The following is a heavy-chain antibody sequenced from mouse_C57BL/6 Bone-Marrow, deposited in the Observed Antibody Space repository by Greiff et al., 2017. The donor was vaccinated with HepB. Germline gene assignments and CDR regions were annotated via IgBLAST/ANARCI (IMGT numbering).Heavy chain of an antibody. Sequence: EVQLQQSGPELVKPGASVKIPCKASGYTFTDYNMDWVKQSHGKSLEWIGDINPNNGGTIYNQKFKGKATLTVAKSSSTAYMELRSLTSEDTAVYYCARELTTVVASYWYFDVWGTGTTVTVSS. J-gene: IGHJ1*03. CDR2: INPNNGGT. V-gene: IGHV1-18*01. D-gene: IGHD1-1*01. CDR1: GYTFTDYN. CDR3: ARELTTVVASYWYFDV.